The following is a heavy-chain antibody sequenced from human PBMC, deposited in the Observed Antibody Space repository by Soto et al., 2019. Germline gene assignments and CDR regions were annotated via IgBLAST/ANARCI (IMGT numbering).Heavy chain of an antibody. Sequence: GGSLRLSCAASGFTFSSYWMSWVRQAPGKGLEWVANIKQDGSEKYYVDSVKGRFTISRDNAKNSLYLQMSSLRAGDTAMFYCARGDAYNSFDYWGQGALVTVSS. J-gene: IGHJ4*02. D-gene: IGHD1-1*01. V-gene: IGHV3-7*02. CDR2: IKQDGSEK. CDR1: GFTFSSYW. CDR3: ARGDAYNSFDY.